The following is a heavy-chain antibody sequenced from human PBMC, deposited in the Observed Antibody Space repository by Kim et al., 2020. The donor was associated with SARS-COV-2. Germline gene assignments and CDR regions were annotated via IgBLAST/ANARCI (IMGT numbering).Heavy chain of an antibody. J-gene: IGHJ4*02. V-gene: IGHV4-59*08. Sequence: SETLSLTCTVSGGSISSYYWSWIRQPPGKGLEWIGYIYYSGSTNYNPSLKSRVTISVDTSKNQFSLKLSSVTAADTAVYYCARRSLRSPRFDYWGQGTLVTVSS. CDR1: GGSISSYY. CDR3: ARRSLRSPRFDY. CDR2: IYYSGST.